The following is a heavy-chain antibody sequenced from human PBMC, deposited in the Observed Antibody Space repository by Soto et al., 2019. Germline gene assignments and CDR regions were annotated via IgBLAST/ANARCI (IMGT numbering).Heavy chain of an antibody. CDR2: IYNTGTT. CDR1: GFVVTDNY. V-gene: IGHV3-53*02. Sequence: EVQLVETGGGLTQPGGSLRLSCSASGFVVTDNYMTWVRQAPGKGLEWVSVIYNTGTTYYADSVKVRFTISWDISKNALDLQMNNLTIDDSAVYFCASETHGYSNGWSIWGHGTMVTVSS. CDR3: ASETHGYSNGWSI. J-gene: IGHJ3*02. D-gene: IGHD6-19*01.